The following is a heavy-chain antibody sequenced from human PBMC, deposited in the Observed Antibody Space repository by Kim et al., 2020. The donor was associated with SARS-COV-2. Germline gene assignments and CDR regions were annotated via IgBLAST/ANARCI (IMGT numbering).Heavy chain of an antibody. V-gene: IGHV4-39*01. CDR3: ARHDMTTVNNLDY. Sequence: TPPLKSRVTMSVDTSKNQCSLKLSSVTAADTAVYYCARHDMTTVNNLDYWGQGTLVTVSS. J-gene: IGHJ4*02. D-gene: IGHD4-17*01.